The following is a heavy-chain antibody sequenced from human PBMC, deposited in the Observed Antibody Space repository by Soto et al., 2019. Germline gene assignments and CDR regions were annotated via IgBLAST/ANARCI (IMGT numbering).Heavy chain of an antibody. CDR1: GFVFTTYG. Sequence: QVKLVESGGGVVQPGRSLRLSCAASGFVFTTYGMHWVRQAPGKGLEWVGVIWHDGSGTYYADALKRRVTISRDNSKNTLFLQMDSLTVEDTAVYYCVRDPVALRNRVRVGYFNLWGRGTQVTVSS. CDR3: VRDPVALRNRVRVGYFNL. J-gene: IGHJ2*01. V-gene: IGHV3-33*01. CDR2: IWHDGSGT. D-gene: IGHD1-26*01.